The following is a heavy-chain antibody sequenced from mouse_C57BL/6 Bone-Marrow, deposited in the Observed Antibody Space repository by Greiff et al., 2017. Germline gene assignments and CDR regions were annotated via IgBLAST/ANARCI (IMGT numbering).Heavy chain of an antibody. CDR2: IDPENGDT. J-gene: IGHJ1*03. V-gene: IGHV14-4*01. Sequence: EVQGVESGAELVRPGASVKLSCTASGFNIKDDYMHWVKQRPEQGLEWIGWIDPENGDTEYASKFQGKATITADTSSNTAYLQLSSLTSEDTAVYYCTTRRWYFDVWGTGTTVTVSS. CDR3: TTRRWYFDV. CDR1: GFNIKDDY.